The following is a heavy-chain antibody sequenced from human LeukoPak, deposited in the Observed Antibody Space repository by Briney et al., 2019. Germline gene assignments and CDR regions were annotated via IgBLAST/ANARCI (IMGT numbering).Heavy chain of an antibody. CDR1: GFTFSSYA. Sequence: GGSLRLSCAASGFTFSSYAMSWVRQAPGKGVEWVSGISGSGGSTYYADSVKGRFTISRDNSKNTLYLQMNSLRAEDTAVYYCSKDYVGMVAANSGVDYWGQGTLVTVSS. J-gene: IGHJ4*02. CDR3: SKDYVGMVAANSGVDY. CDR2: ISGSGGST. D-gene: IGHD2-15*01. V-gene: IGHV3-23*01.